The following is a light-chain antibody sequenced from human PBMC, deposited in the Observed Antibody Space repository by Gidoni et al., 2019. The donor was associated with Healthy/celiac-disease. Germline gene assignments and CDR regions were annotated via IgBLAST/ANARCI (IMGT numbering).Light chain of an antibody. J-gene: IGKJ4*01. CDR1: QSVRSN. CDR3: QQYNNWPPT. Sequence: THPPATLSVSPGERATLSCRASQSVRSNLAWYQQKPGQAPRLLIYAASTRATGIPARFSGSGSGTEFTLTISSLQSEDFAVYFCQQYNNWPPTFGGGTKVEIK. V-gene: IGKV3-15*01. CDR2: AAS.